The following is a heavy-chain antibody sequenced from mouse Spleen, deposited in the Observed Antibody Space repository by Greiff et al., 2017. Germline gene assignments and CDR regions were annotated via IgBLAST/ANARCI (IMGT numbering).Heavy chain of an antibody. V-gene: IGHV14-4*01. CDR2: IDPENGDT. D-gene: IGHD3-1*01. Sequence: VQLKESGAELVRPGASVKLSCTASGFNIKDDYMHWVKQRPEQGLEWIGWIDPENGDTEYASKFQGKATITADTSSNTAYLQLSSLTSEDTAGYYCTTVGTARAPFAYWGQGTLVTVSA. J-gene: IGHJ3*01. CDR3: TTVGTARAPFAY. CDR1: GFNIKDDY.